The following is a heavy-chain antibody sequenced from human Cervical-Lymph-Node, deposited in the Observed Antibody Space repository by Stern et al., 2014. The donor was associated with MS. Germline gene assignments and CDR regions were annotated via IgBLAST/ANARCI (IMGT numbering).Heavy chain of an antibody. CDR3: ARQFCSGGKCHPSAYNYYGLDL. Sequence: QVQLVQSGAEVKKPGASVKVSCRASGYTFIGYYIHWLRQAPGQGPEWMGRIDTNSGGPNYAQNFQGGVTLTRDTSINTAYMELSRLRSDDTAIYYCARQFCSGGKCHPSAYNYYGLDLWGQGTTITVSS. CDR1: GYTFIGYY. CDR2: IDTNSGGP. D-gene: IGHD2-15*01. J-gene: IGHJ6*02. V-gene: IGHV1-2*06.